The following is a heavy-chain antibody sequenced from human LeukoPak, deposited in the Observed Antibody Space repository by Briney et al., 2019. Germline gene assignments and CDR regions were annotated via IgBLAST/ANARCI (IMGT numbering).Heavy chain of an antibody. CDR1: GDSITSYY. D-gene: IGHD5-18*01. Sequence: PSETLSLICTVSGDSITSYYWSWIRQPAGKGLEWIGRIYSSGNTNYNPSLKSRLVMSVDTSKNHFSLQLTSVTAADTAVYYCARQPAATAAFDIWAQGTMVTVSS. J-gene: IGHJ3*02. V-gene: IGHV4-4*07. CDR2: IYSSGNT. CDR3: ARQPAATAAFDI.